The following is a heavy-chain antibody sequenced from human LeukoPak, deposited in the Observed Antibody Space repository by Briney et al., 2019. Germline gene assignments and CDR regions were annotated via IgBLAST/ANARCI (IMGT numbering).Heavy chain of an antibody. V-gene: IGHV3-30*02. Sequence: AGGSLRLSCAASGFTFSSYGMHWVRQASGKGLEWVVFIRYDGSNKYYADPVRGRFTLSRDNSKNTLYLQMNSLRAEDTALYYCAKDLAGYSYPDYWGQGTLVTVSS. J-gene: IGHJ4*02. CDR1: GFTFSSYG. CDR3: AKDLAGYSYPDY. CDR2: IRYDGSNK. D-gene: IGHD5-18*01.